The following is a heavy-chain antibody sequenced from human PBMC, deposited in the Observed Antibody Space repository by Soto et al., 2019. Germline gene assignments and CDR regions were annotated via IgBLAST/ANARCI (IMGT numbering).Heavy chain of an antibody. D-gene: IGHD3-10*01. Sequence: SQTLSLTCAISGDSVSSNSAAWNWIRQSPSRGLEWLGRTYYRSKWYNDYAVSVKSRITINPDTSKNQFSLQLNSVTPEDTAVYYCARAVITMVRGVITTDYYYYGMDVWGQGTTVTV. V-gene: IGHV6-1*01. CDR1: GDSVSSNSAA. CDR2: TYYRSKWYN. J-gene: IGHJ6*02. CDR3: ARAVITMVRGVITTDYYYYGMDV.